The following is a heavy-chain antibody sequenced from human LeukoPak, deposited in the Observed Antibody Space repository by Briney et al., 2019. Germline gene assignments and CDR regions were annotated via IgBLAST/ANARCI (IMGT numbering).Heavy chain of an antibody. CDR3: ARDNPFGGVIGNDY. V-gene: IGHV4-4*07. J-gene: IGHJ4*02. CDR2: IYTSGST. CDR1: GGSISSYY. Sequence: PSETLSLTCTVSGGSISSYYWSWIRQPAGKGLEWIARIYTSGSTNCNPSLKSRVTMSVDTSKNQFSLKLSSVTAADTAVYYCARDNPFGGVIGNDYWGQGTLVTVSS. D-gene: IGHD3-16*02.